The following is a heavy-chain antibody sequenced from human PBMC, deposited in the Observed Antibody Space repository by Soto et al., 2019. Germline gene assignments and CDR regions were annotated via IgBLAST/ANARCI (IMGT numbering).Heavy chain of an antibody. D-gene: IGHD6-13*01. CDR1: GGSISSGGYY. CDR3: ARGPGQQLVHSDYFQH. V-gene: IGHV4-31*03. CDR2: IYYSGST. Sequence: PSETLSLTCTVSGGSISSGGYYWSWIRQHPGKGLEWIGYIYYSGSTYYNPSLKSRVTISVDTSKNQFSLKLSSVTAADTAVYYCARGPGQQLVHSDYFQHWGQGTLVTVSS. J-gene: IGHJ1*01.